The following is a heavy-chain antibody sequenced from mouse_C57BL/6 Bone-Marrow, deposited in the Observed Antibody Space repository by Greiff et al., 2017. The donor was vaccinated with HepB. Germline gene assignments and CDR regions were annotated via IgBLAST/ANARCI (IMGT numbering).Heavy chain of an antibody. CDR2: IYWDDDK. D-gene: IGHD2-4*01. V-gene: IGHV8-12*01. J-gene: IGHJ3*01. CDR3: ARRGVLRRFAY. CDR1: GFSLSTSGMG. Sequence: QVTLKESGPGILQSSQTLSLTCSFSGFSLSTSGMGVSWIRQPSGKGLEWLAHIYWDDDKRYNPSLKSRLTISKDTSRNQVFLKITSVDTADTATYYCARRGVLRRFAYWGQGTLVTVSA.